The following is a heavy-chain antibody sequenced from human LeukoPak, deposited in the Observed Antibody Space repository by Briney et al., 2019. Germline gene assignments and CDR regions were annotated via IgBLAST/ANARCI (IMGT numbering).Heavy chain of an antibody. V-gene: IGHV1-18*01. CDR3: ARARPGAYCGTTSCFSDY. D-gene: IGHD2-2*01. CDR1: GYIFTSYG. Sequence: ASVKVSCKASGYIFTSYGISWVRQGPGQGLEWVGWINAYNGNTKCAPNLQDRVTMTTDTSTATAYMELRSLRLNGTAVYFCARARPGAYCGTTSCFSDYWGQGTLVTVSS. J-gene: IGHJ4*02. CDR2: INAYNGNT.